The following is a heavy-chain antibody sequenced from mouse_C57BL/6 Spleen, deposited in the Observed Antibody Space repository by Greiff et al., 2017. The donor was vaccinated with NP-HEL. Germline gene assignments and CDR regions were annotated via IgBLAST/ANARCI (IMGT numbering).Heavy chain of an antibody. CDR1: GYTFTSYW. D-gene: IGHD3-3*01. J-gene: IGHJ1*03. V-gene: IGHV1-69*01. Sequence: VQLQQPGAELVMPGASVKLSCKASGYTFTSYWMHWVKQWPGQGLEWIGEIDPSDSYTNYNQKFKGKSTLTVDKSSSTAYMQLSSLTSEDSAVYYCARFRDRYFDVWGTGTTVTVSS. CDR2: IDPSDSYT. CDR3: ARFRDRYFDV.